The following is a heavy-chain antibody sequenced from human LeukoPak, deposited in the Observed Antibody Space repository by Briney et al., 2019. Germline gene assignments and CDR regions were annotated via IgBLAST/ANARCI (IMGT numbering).Heavy chain of an antibody. V-gene: IGHV4-38-2*01. D-gene: IGHD6-13*01. CDR3: ARSPGYSSSWYWFDP. J-gene: IGHJ5*02. CDR2: IYYSGST. CDR1: GFTFSSYA. Sequence: GSLRLSCAASGFTFSSYAMSWIRQPPGKGLEWIGSIYYSGSTYYNPSLKSRVTISVDTSKNQFSLKLSSVTAADTAVYYCARSPGYSSSWYWFDPWGQGTLVTVSS.